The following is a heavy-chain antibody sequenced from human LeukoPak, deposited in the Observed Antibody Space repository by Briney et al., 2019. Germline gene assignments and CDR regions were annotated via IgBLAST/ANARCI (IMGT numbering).Heavy chain of an antibody. CDR3: ARDRGTPNWYFDL. V-gene: IGHV4-30-2*01. CDR1: GGSISSGGYS. CDR2: IYHSGST. Sequence: SQTLSLTCAVSGGSISSGGYSWSWIRQPPGKGLEWIGYIYHSGSTYYNPSLKSRVTISVDRSKNQFSLKLSSVTAADTAVYYCARDRGTPNWYFDLWGRGTLVTVSP. J-gene: IGHJ2*01. D-gene: IGHD1-14*01.